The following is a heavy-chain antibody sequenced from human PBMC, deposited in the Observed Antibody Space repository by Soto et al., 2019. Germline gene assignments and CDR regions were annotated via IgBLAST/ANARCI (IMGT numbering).Heavy chain of an antibody. CDR2: IIPIFGTA. CDR3: ARFGYSYGYDADRFDY. D-gene: IGHD5-18*01. CDR1: GGTFSSYA. V-gene: IGHV1-69*13. J-gene: IGHJ4*02. Sequence: SVKVSCKASGGTFSSYAISWVRQAPGQGLEWMGGIIPIFGTANYAQKFQGRVTITADESTSTAYMELSSLRSEDTAVYYCARFGYSYGYDADRFDYWGQGTLVTVSS.